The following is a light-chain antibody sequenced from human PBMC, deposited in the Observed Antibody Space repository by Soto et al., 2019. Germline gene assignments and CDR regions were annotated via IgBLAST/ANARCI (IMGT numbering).Light chain of an antibody. Sequence: QSALTQPASVSGSPGQSINLSCTGTSGDVGAYNLVSWYQQHPGKAPKLLIYEVNKRPSGVSNRFSGSKSDNTASLTISGLQAEDEADYYCCSYAGSTTLEFGGGTKVTVL. V-gene: IGLV2-23*02. CDR2: EVN. J-gene: IGLJ2*01. CDR3: CSYAGSTTLE. CDR1: SGDVGAYNL.